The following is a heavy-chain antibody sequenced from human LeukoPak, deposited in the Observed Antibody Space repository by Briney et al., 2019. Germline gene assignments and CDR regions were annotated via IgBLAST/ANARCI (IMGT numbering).Heavy chain of an antibody. CDR3: ARPVRNDFWSGYSSYFDY. Sequence: ASVKVSCKASGYTFTTYYMHWVRQAPAQGLEWMGLINPNGGTTSYAQKFQGRVTMTRDTSTSTVYMDLSGLRSEDAAVYYCARPVRNDFWSGYSSYFDYWGQGTLVTVSS. V-gene: IGHV1-46*01. D-gene: IGHD3-3*01. CDR1: GYTFTTYY. J-gene: IGHJ4*02. CDR2: INPNGGTT.